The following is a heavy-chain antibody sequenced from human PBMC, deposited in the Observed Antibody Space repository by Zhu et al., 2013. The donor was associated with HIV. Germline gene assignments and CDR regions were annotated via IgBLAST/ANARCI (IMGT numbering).Heavy chain of an antibody. CDR2: IIPIFGTA. J-gene: IGHJ6*02. CDR1: GGTFSSYA. CDR3: ASRVRVDIVATIVDYYYYYGMDV. D-gene: IGHD5-12*01. V-gene: IGHV1-69*01. Sequence: VQLVQSGAEVKKPGSSVKVSCKASGGTFSSYAISWVRQAPGQGLEWMGGIIPIFGTANYAQKFQGRVTITADESTSTAYMELSSLRSEDTAVYYCASRVRVDIVATIVDYYYYYGMDVWGQGTTVTVSS.